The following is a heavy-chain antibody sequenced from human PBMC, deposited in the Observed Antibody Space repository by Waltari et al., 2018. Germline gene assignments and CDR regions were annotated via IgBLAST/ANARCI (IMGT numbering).Heavy chain of an antibody. CDR3: ARDIPLWSGYYDWFDP. J-gene: IGHJ5*02. V-gene: IGHV4-61*09. D-gene: IGHD3-3*01. CDR1: GASVSSGNHY. Sequence: QVQLQESGPGLVKPSQNLSLTCSVSGASVSSGNHYLHWIRQPAGKGLEWIGYIYASESTSYNPSLKSRVTISVDTSKNQFSLKLSSVTAADTAMYYCARDIPLWSGYYDWFDPWGQGTLVTVSS. CDR2: IYASEST.